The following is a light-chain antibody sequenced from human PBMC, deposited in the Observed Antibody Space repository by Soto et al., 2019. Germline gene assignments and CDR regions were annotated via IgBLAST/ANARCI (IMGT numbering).Light chain of an antibody. CDR3: QQYDNWPPCT. V-gene: IGKV3-15*01. CDR2: DTS. J-gene: IGKJ2*02. Sequence: EIVMTQSPATLSVSPGERVTLSCRASQSVSRFLAWYQQRPGQAPRLLIYDTSTRATGVPARFSGSGSGTEFSLTISSLQSEDFEVYYCQQYDNWPPCTFGKGTKLEVK. CDR1: QSVSRF.